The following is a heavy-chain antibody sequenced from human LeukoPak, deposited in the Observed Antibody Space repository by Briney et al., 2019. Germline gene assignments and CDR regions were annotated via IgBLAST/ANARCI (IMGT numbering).Heavy chain of an antibody. J-gene: IGHJ4*02. D-gene: IGHD1-26*01. Sequence: GESLKIPCKASGYSFANYWIAWVRQMPGKGLEWMGRVYPDNSDTRYSPSFQGQVTISADKSISTAYLQWSSLKPSDTAMYYCARHGLHREQGPNDYWGQGTLVTVSS. CDR3: ARHGLHREQGPNDY. CDR1: GYSFANYW. CDR2: VYPDNSDT. V-gene: IGHV5-51*01.